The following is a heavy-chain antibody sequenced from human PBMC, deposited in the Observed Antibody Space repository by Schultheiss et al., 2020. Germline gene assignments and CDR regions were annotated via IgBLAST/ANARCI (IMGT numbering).Heavy chain of an antibody. CDR1: GYSISSGYY. J-gene: IGHJ4*02. CDR3: ARVLAAYGSLEY. CDR2: IYTSGST. D-gene: IGHD3-10*01. Sequence: SQPLSLTCAVSGYSISSGYYWGWIRQHPGKGLEWIGRIYTSGSTTYNPSLKSRVSLSVDTSNNQFSLKLSSVTAADTAVYYCARVLAAYGSLEYWGQGSLVTVSS. V-gene: IGHV4-38-2*01.